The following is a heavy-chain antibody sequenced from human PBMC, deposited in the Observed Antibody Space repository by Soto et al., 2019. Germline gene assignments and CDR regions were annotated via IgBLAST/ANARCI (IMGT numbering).Heavy chain of an antibody. J-gene: IGHJ4*02. V-gene: IGHV3-9*01. CDR2: ISWNSGSI. CDR1: GFPFNFYS. Sequence: SLKISCEVSGFPFNFYSMNWVRQAPGKGLEWVSGISWNSGSIGYADSVKGRFTISRDNAKNTVNLQMSSLRAEDTAMYYCTRSLLSSNNQEYWGQGTLVTVSS. CDR3: TRSLLSSNNQEY.